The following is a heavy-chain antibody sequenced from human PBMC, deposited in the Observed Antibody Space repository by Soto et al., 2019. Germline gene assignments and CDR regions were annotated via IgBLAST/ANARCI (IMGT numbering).Heavy chain of an antibody. CDR3: ARSVEGHFDY. J-gene: IGHJ4*02. D-gene: IGHD6-19*01. CDR2: MTSDTKTI. V-gene: IGHV3-48*02. Sequence: VQLVESGGGLVQPGGSLRLSCAASGFRFSIYSMNWIRQAPGKGLEWSAYMTSDTKTIKYADSVKGRFTISRDNDNNLVYLQMSSLRDESTAVYYCARSVEGHFDYWGQGTVVTVSA. CDR1: GFRFSIYS.